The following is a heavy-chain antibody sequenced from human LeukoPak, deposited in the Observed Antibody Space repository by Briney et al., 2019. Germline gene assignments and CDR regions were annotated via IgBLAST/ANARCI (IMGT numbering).Heavy chain of an antibody. CDR3: ARVGYYDILTGIHYYMDV. CDR2: IKQDGSEK. J-gene: IGHJ6*03. V-gene: IGHV3-7*01. Sequence: GGSLRLSCAASGFTFSTYGMHWVRQAPGKGLEWVANIKQDGSEKYYVDSVKGRFTISRDNAKNSLYLQMNSLRAEDTAVYYCARVGYYDILTGIHYYMDVWGKGTTVTVSS. D-gene: IGHD3-9*01. CDR1: GFTFSTYG.